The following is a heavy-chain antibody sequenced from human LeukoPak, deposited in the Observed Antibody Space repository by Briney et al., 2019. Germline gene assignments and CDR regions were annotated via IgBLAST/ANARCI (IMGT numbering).Heavy chain of an antibody. D-gene: IGHD6-6*01. CDR3: ARGLVSIAARSFDY. CDR2: IYYSGST. V-gene: IGHV4-59*12. CDR1: GGSISSYY. Sequence: SETLSLTCTVSGGSISSYYWSWIRQPPGKGLEWIGYIYYSGSTNYNPSLKSRVTISVDTSKNQFSLKLSSVTAADTAVYYCARGLVSIAARSFDYWGQGTLVTVSS. J-gene: IGHJ4*02.